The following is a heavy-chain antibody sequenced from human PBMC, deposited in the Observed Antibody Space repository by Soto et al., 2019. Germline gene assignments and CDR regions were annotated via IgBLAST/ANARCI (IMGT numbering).Heavy chain of an antibody. V-gene: IGHV1-2*02. D-gene: IGHD3-16*01. J-gene: IGHJ6*02. CDR1: GYSDYY. CDR3: ARWRGGGMDV. CDR2: IDPNGAGT. Sequence: QVQLAQSGTAVKKPGASVRVSCKASGYSDYYIHWVRQGPGQGLEWMASIDPNGAGTHYAQKFQGRVTLTRDASISPAYKDLGRLGSDDTDVYYCARWRGGGMDVWGQGATVTVSS.